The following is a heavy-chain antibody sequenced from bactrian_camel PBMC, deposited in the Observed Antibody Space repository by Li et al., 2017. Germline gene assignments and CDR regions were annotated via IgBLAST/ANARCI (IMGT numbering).Heavy chain of an antibody. CDR2: INSGGSLT. CDR1: GYTYSSYC. CDR3: AEYAGSWRNEYKY. Sequence: PMVESGGGSVQAGGSLRLSCAASGYTYSSYCMGWVRQAPGKALEWVSTINSGGSLTYYADSVKGRFTISRDNAQNKLYLQLNSLKTEDTAMYYCAEYAGSWRNEYKYWGQGTQVTVS. D-gene: IGHD6*01. V-gene: IGHV3S1*01. J-gene: IGHJ4*01.